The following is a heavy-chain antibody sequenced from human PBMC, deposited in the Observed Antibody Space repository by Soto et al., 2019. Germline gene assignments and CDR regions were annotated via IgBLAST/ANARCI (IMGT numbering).Heavy chain of an antibody. Sequence: SVKVSCKASGGTFSSYAISWVRQAPGQGLEWMGGIIPIFGTANYAQKFQGRVTITADESTSTAYMELSSLRSEDTAVYYCAGPPSYGGNSGLPWGQGTLVPSPQ. J-gene: IGHJ4*02. CDR2: IIPIFGTA. D-gene: IGHD2-21*02. V-gene: IGHV1-69*13. CDR1: GGTFSSYA. CDR3: AGPPSYGGNSGLP.